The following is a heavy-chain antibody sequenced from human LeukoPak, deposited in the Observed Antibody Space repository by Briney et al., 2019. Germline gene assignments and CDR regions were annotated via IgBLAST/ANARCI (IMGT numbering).Heavy chain of an antibody. CDR1: GYTFTSYY. J-gene: IGHJ5*01. CDR2: INPSGGST. Sequence: ASAKASCKASGYTFTSYYMHWGRQAPGQGLKWMGIINPSGGSTSYAQKFQGRVTMTRDTSTSTVYMELSSLRSEDTVVYCCARRTTVRVVGWFDSWGEGILVTVS. D-gene: IGHD3-10*01. V-gene: IGHV1-46*01. CDR3: ARRTTVRVVGWFDS.